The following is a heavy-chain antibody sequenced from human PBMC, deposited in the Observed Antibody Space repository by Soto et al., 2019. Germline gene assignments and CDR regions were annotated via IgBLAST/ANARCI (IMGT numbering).Heavy chain of an antibody. CDR2: IYYSGST. CDR3: ARLYDFWSGYQYYYYGMDV. D-gene: IGHD3-3*01. Sequence: SETLSLTCTVSGGSISSYYWSWIRQPPGKGLEWIGYIYYSGSTNYNPSLKSRVTISVDTSKNQFSLKLSSVTAADTAVYYCARLYDFWSGYQYYYYGMDVWGQGTTVTVSS. CDR1: GGSISSYY. V-gene: IGHV4-59*01. J-gene: IGHJ6*02.